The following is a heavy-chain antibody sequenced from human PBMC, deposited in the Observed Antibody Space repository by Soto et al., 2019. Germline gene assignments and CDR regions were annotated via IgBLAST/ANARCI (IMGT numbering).Heavy chain of an antibody. CDR1: GYTFTSYD. CDR3: ARTITIRDYYYYYYMDV. D-gene: IGHD3-3*01. Sequence: ASVKVSCKASGYTFTSYDINWVRQATGQGLEWMGWMNPNSGNTGYAQKFQGRVTMTRNTSISTAYMELSSLRSEDTAVYYCARTITIRDYYYYYYMDVWGKGTTVTVSS. CDR2: MNPNSGNT. V-gene: IGHV1-8*01. J-gene: IGHJ6*03.